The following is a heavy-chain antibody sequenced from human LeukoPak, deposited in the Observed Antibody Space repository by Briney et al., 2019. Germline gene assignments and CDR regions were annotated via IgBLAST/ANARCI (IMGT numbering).Heavy chain of an antibody. CDR2: INHSGST. Sequence: SETLSLTCTVSGYSISSGYYWGWIRQPPGKGLEWIGEINHSGSTNYNPSLKSRVTISVDTSKNQFSLKLSSVTAADTAVYYCARRPGRGWSSSWYNYWGQGTLVTVSS. V-gene: IGHV4-38-2*02. CDR3: ARRPGRGWSSSWYNY. J-gene: IGHJ4*02. CDR1: GYSISSGYY. D-gene: IGHD6-13*01.